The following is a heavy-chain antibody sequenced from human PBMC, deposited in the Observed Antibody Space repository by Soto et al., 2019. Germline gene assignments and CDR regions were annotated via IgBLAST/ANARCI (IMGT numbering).Heavy chain of an antibody. J-gene: IGHJ4*02. V-gene: IGHV4-34*01. CDR2: INHSGST. Sequence: SETLSLTCTVSGDSISNYYWSWIRQPPGKGLEWIGEINHSGSTNYNPSLKSRVTISVDTSKNQFPLKLSSVTAADTAVYYCARGGPYIVVVVAATFFDYWGQGTLVTVSS. CDR1: GDSISNYY. D-gene: IGHD2-15*01. CDR3: ARGGPYIVVVVAATFFDY.